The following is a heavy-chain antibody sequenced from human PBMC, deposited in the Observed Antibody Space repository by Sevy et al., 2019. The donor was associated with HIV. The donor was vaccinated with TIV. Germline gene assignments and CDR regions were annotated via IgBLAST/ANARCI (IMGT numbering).Heavy chain of an antibody. CDR1: GDSINTYY. V-gene: IGHV4-59*08. CDR2: VSHSGNT. CDR3: ARLRWDLVVVPGATPGCYFDY. Sequence: SETLSLTCTVSGDSINTYYWSWIRQPPGKGLEWIGYVSHSGNTNYNPSLKSRVSMSLDTSGNKFSLKVKSVTAADTAVYYCARLRWDLVVVPGATPGCYFDYWGQGTLVTVSS. D-gene: IGHD2-2*01. J-gene: IGHJ4*02.